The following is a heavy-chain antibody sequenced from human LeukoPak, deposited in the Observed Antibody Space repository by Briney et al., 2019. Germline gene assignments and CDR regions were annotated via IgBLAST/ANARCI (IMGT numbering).Heavy chain of an antibody. V-gene: IGHV3-66*01. J-gene: IGHJ6*03. Sequence: GGSLRLSCAASGFTVSSNYMSWVRQAPGKGLEWVSVIYSGGSTYYADSVKGRFTISRDNSKNTLYLQMNSLRAEDTAVYYCAKARGFSGRNYMDVWGTGTTVTVSS. D-gene: IGHD1-26*01. CDR2: IYSGGST. CDR3: AKARGFSGRNYMDV. CDR1: GFTVSSNY.